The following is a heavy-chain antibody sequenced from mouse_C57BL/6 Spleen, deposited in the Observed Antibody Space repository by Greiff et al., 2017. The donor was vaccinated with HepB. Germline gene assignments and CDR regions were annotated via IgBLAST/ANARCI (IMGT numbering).Heavy chain of an antibody. V-gene: IGHV1-18*01. Sequence: EVKLMESGPELVKPGASVKIPCKASGYTFTDYNMDWVKQSHGKSLEWIGDINPNNGGTIYNQKFKGKATLTVDKSSSTAYMELRSLTSEDTAVYYCARDRDSNLFAYWGQGTLVTVSA. CDR2: INPNNGGT. CDR1: GYTFTDYN. CDR3: ARDRDSNLFAY. J-gene: IGHJ3*01. D-gene: IGHD2-5*01.